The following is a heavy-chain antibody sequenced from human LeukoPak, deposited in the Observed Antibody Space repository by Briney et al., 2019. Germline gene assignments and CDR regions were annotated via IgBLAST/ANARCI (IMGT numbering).Heavy chain of an antibody. CDR3: AREGYYYDSSGYRFDY. V-gene: IGHV4-39*07. CDR1: GGPISSSSYY. D-gene: IGHD3-22*01. J-gene: IGHJ4*02. Sequence: PSETLSLTCTVSGGPISSSSYYWGWIRQPPGKGLEWIGSIYYSGSTYYNPSLKSRVTISVDTSKNQFSLKLSSVTAADTAVYYCAREGYYYDSSGYRFDYWGQGTLVTVSS. CDR2: IYYSGST.